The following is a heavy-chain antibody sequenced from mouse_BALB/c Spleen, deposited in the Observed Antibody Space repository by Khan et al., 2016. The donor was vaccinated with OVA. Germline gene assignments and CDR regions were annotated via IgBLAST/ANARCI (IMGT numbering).Heavy chain of an antibody. J-gene: IGHJ3*01. D-gene: IGHD1-3*01. CDR2: IFPGNSDT. V-gene: IGHV1-5*01. CDR1: GYIFTSYL. Sequence: EVQLKQSGTVLARPGASVKMSCKASGYIFTSYLIHWVKQRPGQGLEWIGDIFPGNSDTTYNQKFKDKAKLIAGTSASTAYMELSSLTNEDSAVYYCTRGGYSSFAYWGQGTLVTVSA. CDR3: TRGGYSSFAY.